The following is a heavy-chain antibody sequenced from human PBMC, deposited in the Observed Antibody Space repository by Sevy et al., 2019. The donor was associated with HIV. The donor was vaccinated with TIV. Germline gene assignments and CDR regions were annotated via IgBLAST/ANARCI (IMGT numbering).Heavy chain of an antibody. V-gene: IGHV3-48*02. CDR2: ISSSSSTI. J-gene: IGHJ3*02. CDR3: ASDPSWEGSSGWSVAFDI. D-gene: IGHD6-25*01. CDR1: GFTFSSYS. Sequence: GGSLRLSCAASGFTFSSYSMNWVRQAPGKGLEWVSYISSSSSTIYYADSVKGRFTISRDNAKNSLYLQMNSLRDEDTAVYYCASDPSWEGSSGWSVAFDIWGQGTMVTVSS.